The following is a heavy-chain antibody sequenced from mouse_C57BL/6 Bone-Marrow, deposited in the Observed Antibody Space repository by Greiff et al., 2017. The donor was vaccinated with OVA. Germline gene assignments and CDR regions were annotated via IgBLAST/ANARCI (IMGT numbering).Heavy chain of an antibody. CDR3: ARGDSYWYFDV. CDR2: ISYDGSN. V-gene: IGHV3-6*01. CDR1: GYSITSGYY. Sequence: DVKLVESGPGLVKPSQSLSLTCSVTGYSITSGYYWNWIRQFPGNKLEWMGYISYDGSNNYNPSLKNRISITRDTSKNQFFLKLNSVTTEDTATYYCARGDSYWYFDVWGTGTTVTVSS. J-gene: IGHJ1*03.